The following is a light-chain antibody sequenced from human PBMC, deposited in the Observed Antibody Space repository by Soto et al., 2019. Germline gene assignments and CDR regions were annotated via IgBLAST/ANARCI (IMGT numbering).Light chain of an antibody. V-gene: IGLV2-14*01. CDR1: RSDVGAYNY. CDR3: SSFTSRFTFV. J-gene: IGLJ1*01. Sequence: QCVLAQPASVSGSPGQSIAISCTGTRSDVGAYNYVSWYQQHPGKAPKLMISEVTNRPSGVSDRFSGSKSGNTASLTISGLQDEDEADYYCSSFTSRFTFVFGTGTKVTAL. CDR2: EVT.